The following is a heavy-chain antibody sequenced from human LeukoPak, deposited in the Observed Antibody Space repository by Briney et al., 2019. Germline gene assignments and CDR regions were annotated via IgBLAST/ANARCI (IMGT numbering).Heavy chain of an antibody. CDR2: ISSSGSTI. V-gene: IGHV3-11*01. J-gene: IGHJ4*02. Sequence: GGSLRLSCAASGFTFSDYYMSWIRQAPGKGLEGVSYISSSGSTIYYADSVKGRFTISRDNAKNSLYLQMNSLRADDTAVYYCAKVDGITIFEVFDFWGQGTLATVSS. D-gene: IGHD3-3*01. CDR3: AKVDGITIFEVFDF. CDR1: GFTFSDYY.